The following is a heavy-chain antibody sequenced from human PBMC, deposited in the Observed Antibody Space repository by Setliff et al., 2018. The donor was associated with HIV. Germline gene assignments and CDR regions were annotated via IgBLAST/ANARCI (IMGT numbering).Heavy chain of an antibody. D-gene: IGHD5-12*01. CDR2: IYTSGST. V-gene: IGHV4-61*02. Sequence: KASETLSLTCTVSGGSISSGRNDWSWIRQTAGKGLEWIGRIYTSGSTNYNPSLKSRVTISVDTSKNQVSLKLSSVTAADTAVYYCARSPGVATITIFDYWGQGTLVTVSS. CDR3: ARSPGVATITIFDY. CDR1: GGSISSGRND. J-gene: IGHJ4*02.